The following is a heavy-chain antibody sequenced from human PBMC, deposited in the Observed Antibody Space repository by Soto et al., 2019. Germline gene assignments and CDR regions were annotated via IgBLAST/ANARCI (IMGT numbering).Heavy chain of an antibody. V-gene: IGHV3-33*01. J-gene: IGHJ3*01. CDR3: AGADDAFDV. CDR1: GFTLSNYG. Sequence: QVQLVESGGGVVQPGRSLKLSCAASGFTLSNYGMHWVRQAPGKGLEWVAVIWYDGSQEYYADSVKGRFTISRDTSKNTLDLQMNSLGGEDTAVYYCAGADDAFDVWGQGTMVTVSS. CDR2: IWYDGSQE.